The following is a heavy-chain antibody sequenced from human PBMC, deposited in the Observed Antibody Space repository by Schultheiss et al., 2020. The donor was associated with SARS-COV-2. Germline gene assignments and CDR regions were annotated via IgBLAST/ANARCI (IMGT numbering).Heavy chain of an antibody. CDR1: GGSVSSGSDH. D-gene: IGHD6-19*01. CDR2: IYYSGST. V-gene: IGHV4-61*01. CDR3: ARDEQCLPNNWFDP. J-gene: IGHJ5*02. Sequence: SETLSLTCTVSGGSVSSGSDHWSWIRQPPGKGLEWIGYIYYSGSTNYNPSLKSRVTISVDTSKNQFSLKLSSVTAADTAVYYCARDEQCLPNNWFDPWGQGTLVTVSS.